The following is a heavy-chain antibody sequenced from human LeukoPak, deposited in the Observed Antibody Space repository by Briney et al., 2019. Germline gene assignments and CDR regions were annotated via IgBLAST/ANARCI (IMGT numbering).Heavy chain of an antibody. V-gene: IGHV1-18*04. CDR2: ISAYNGNT. D-gene: IGHD5-18*01. J-gene: IGHJ5*02. Sequence: ASVKVSCKASGYTFTSYGISWVRQAPGQGLEWMGWISAYNGNTNYAQKLQGRVTMTTETSTSTAYMELRSLRSDDTAVYYCAREPQRGYSYGYWFDPWGQGTLVTVSS. CDR3: AREPQRGYSYGYWFDP. CDR1: GYTFTSYG.